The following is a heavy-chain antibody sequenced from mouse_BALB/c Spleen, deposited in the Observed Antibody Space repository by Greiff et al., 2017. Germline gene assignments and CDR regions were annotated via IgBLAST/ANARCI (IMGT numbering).Heavy chain of an antibody. V-gene: IGHV14-3*02. CDR3: ASHSRRAMDY. CDR2: IDPANGNT. CDR1: GFNIKDTY. Sequence: EVQLQQSGAELVKPGASVKLSCTASGFNIKDTYMHWVKQRPEQGLEWIGRIDPANGNTKYDPKFQGKATITADTSSNTAYLQLSSLTSEDTAVYYCASHSRRAMDYWGQGTSVTVSS. J-gene: IGHJ4*01. D-gene: IGHD1-2*01.